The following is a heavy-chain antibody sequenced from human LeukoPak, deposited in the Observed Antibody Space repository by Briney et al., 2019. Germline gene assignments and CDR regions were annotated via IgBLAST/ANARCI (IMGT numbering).Heavy chain of an antibody. J-gene: IGHJ3*01. V-gene: IGHV3-48*01. CDR1: GFTLSPYN. Sequence: GGSLRLSCAASGFTLSPYNMNWVRQAPGKGLEWISYISHSSTTIYYADSVEGRFTISRDNAKNSLYLQMNSLRADDTAVYYCAREGPLLVSEDAFYFWGQGTMVTVSS. CDR3: AREGPLLVSEDAFYF. CDR2: ISHSSTTI. D-gene: IGHD2-15*01.